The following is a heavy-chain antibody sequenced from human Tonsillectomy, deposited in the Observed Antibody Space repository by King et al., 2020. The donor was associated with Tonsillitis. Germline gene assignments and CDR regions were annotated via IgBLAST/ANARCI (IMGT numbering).Heavy chain of an antibody. CDR1: GFTFSSYA. CDR3: AKDTADYGMDV. D-gene: IGHD2-21*02. V-gene: IGHV3-23*04. J-gene: IGHJ6*02. Sequence: VQLVESGGGLVQPGGSLRLSCAASGFTFSSYAMAWVRQAPGKGLEWISTIGGGAGGTYYADSVKGRFSISRDNSKSTLYLQMSTLRAEDTAVYYCAKDTADYGMDVWGQGTTVTVSS. CDR2: IGGGAGGT.